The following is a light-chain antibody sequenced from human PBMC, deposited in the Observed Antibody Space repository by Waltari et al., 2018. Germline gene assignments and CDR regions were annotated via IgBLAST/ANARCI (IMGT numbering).Light chain of an antibody. CDR3: NSYAGSSSWV. CDR2: DVS. V-gene: IGLV2-14*01. J-gene: IGLJ3*02. CDR1: SSDVGFYNY. Sequence: QSALTQPASVSGSPGQSITISCTGTSSDVGFYNYVSWYQQHPGKAPKLIIYDVSERPSGVFDRFSGSKSGNTASLTISGLQAEDEADYYCNSYAGSSSWVFGGGTKLTVL.